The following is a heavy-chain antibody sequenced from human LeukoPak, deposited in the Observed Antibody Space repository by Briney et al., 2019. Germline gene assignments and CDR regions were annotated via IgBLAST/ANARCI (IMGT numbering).Heavy chain of an antibody. CDR3: TSAPSSGPFDY. CDR2: MNPNSGGT. Sequence: ASVKVPCKASGYTFTVYYIHWVRQAPGQGLEWMGWMNPNSGGTDYAQKFQGTVTTTKDTSISTAYMELSRLRSDDTALYYCTSAPSSGPFDYWGQGTLVTVSS. CDR1: GYTFTVYY. J-gene: IGHJ4*02. D-gene: IGHD3-22*01. V-gene: IGHV1-2*02.